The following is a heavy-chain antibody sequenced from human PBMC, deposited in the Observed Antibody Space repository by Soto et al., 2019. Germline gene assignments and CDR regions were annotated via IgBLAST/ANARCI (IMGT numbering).Heavy chain of an antibody. CDR2: IIPIFGTA. CDR1: GGTFSSYA. J-gene: IGHJ5*02. V-gene: IGHV1-69*12. D-gene: IGHD2-15*01. Sequence: QVQLVQSGAEVKKPGSSVKVSCKASGGTFSSYAISWVRQAPGQGLEWMGGIIPIFGTANYAQKFQGRVTITADESTSTAYMELSSLRSEDTAVYYCERATGIVVVVAATLGGFDPWGQGTLVTVSS. CDR3: ERATGIVVVVAATLGGFDP.